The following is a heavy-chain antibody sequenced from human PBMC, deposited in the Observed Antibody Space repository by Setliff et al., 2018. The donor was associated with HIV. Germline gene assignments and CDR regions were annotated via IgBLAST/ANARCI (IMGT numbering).Heavy chain of an antibody. CDR3: ARSSGGPFDY. D-gene: IGHD6-19*01. J-gene: IGHJ4*02. CDR1: GYTFTNYG. Sequence: ASVKVSCKASGYTFTNYGISWVRQAPGQGLEWMGWISAYSGNTHYAQKYQGRVTMTTDTSTSTAYMELRSLRSHDTAVYYCARSSGGPFDYWGQGTLVTVSS. CDR2: ISAYSGNT. V-gene: IGHV1-18*01.